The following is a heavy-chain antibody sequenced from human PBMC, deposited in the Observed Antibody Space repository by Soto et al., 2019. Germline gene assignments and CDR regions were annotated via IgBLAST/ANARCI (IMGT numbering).Heavy chain of an antibody. D-gene: IGHD2-2*01. CDR1: GYTFTSYY. CDR2: INPSGGST. Sequence: ASVKVSCKASGYTFTSYYMHWVRQAPGQGLEWMGIINPSGGSTSYAQKFQGRVTMTRDTSTSTVYMELSSLRSEDTAVYYCAGPGIGLPAAIGPSYYYYMDVWGKGTTVTVSS. CDR3: AGPGIGLPAAIGPSYYYYMDV. V-gene: IGHV1-46*03. J-gene: IGHJ6*03.